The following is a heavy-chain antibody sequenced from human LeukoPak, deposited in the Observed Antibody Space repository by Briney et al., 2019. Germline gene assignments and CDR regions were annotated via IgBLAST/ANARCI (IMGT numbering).Heavy chain of an antibody. CDR1: GFTFSSYG. Sequence: GGSLRLSCAASGFTFSSYGMHWVRQAPGKGLEWVAVISYDGSNKYYADSVKGRFTISRDNSKNTLYLQMNSLRAEDAAVYYCAKPGGRRYQLLRGPFDYWGQGTLVTVSS. V-gene: IGHV3-30*18. D-gene: IGHD2-2*01. J-gene: IGHJ4*02. CDR2: ISYDGSNK. CDR3: AKPGGRRYQLLRGPFDY.